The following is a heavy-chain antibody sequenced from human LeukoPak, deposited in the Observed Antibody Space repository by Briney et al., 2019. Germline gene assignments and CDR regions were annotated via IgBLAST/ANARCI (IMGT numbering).Heavy chain of an antibody. CDR3: ARVNSARVVSLEGSWAGSLGFDH. V-gene: IGHV3-21*01. D-gene: IGHD3-3*01. CDR1: GFTSSNYW. J-gene: IGHJ4*02. Sequence: TGGSLRLSCVGYGFTSSNYWMSWVRQSPGKGLEWVSSISGSSRYIHYSDSVRGRFTISRDNAKNTLYLRMDSLTAGDTAVYYCARVNSARVVSLEGSWAGSLGFDHWGPGTLVTVSS. CDR2: ISGSSRYI.